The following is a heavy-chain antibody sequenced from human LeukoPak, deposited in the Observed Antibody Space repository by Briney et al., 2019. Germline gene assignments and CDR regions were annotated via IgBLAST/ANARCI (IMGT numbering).Heavy chain of an antibody. Sequence: GASVKVSCKASGGTFSSYAISWVRQAPGQGLEWMGGIIPIFGTANYAQKFQGRVTITADESTSTAYMELSSLRSEDTAVYYCASRAVAGRAFDYWGQGTLVTVSS. J-gene: IGHJ4*02. CDR1: GGTFSSYA. D-gene: IGHD6-19*01. CDR2: IIPIFGTA. V-gene: IGHV1-69*13. CDR3: ASRAVAGRAFDY.